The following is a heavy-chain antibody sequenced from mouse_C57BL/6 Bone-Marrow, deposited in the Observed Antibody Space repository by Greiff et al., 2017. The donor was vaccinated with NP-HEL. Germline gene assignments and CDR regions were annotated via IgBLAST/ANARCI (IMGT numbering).Heavy chain of an antibody. CDR2: IYPGSGST. J-gene: IGHJ4*01. V-gene: IGHV1-55*01. D-gene: IGHD1-1*01. CDR1: GYTFTSYW. Sequence: QVHVKQPGAELVKPGASVKMSCKASGYTFTSYWITWVKQRPGQGLEWIGDIYPGSGSTNYNEKFKSKATLTVDTSSSTAYMQLSSLTSEDSAVYYCARVTVVANGYAIGYWGQRAPVTVSS. CDR3: ARVTVVANGYAIGY.